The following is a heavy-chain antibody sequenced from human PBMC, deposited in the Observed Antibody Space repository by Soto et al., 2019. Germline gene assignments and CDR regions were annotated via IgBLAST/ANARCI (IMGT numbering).Heavy chain of an antibody. CDR1: GGSISSGGYY. D-gene: IGHD4-17*01. J-gene: IGHJ2*01. Sequence: QVQLQESGPGLVKPSQTLSLTCTVSGGSISSGGYYWSWIRQHPGKGLEWIGYVYYSGSTYYNPYLKSRVTLSVDTSKNQFSLKLSSVTAADTAVYYCAREHGDYVEHWYFDLWGRGTLVTVSS. CDR3: AREHGDYVEHWYFDL. V-gene: IGHV4-31*03. CDR2: VYYSGST.